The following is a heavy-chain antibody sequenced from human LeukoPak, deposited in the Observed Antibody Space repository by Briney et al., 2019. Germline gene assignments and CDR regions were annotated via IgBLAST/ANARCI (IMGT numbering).Heavy chain of an antibody. D-gene: IGHD3-9*01. CDR1: GYSISSGYY. Sequence: PSETLSLTCTVSGYSISSGYYWGWIRQPPGKGLEWIGSIYHSGSTYYNPSLKSRVTISVDTSKNQFSLKLSSVTAADTAVYYCAKSIYDILTGYRAVGLSWGQGTLVTVSS. CDR2: IYHSGST. J-gene: IGHJ5*02. V-gene: IGHV4-38-2*02. CDR3: AKSIYDILTGYRAVGLS.